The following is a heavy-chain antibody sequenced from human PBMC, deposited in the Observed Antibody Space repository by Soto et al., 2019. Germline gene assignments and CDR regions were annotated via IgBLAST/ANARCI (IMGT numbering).Heavy chain of an antibody. Sequence: GGSLRLSCAASGFTFSSYWMSWVRQAPGKGLEWVANIKQDGSEKYYVDSVKGRFTISRDNAKNSLYLQMNSLRAEDTAVYYCARATYNLQNSSSWYTPSYYMDVWGKGTTVTVSS. D-gene: IGHD6-13*01. CDR3: ARATYNLQNSSSWYTPSYYMDV. CDR1: GFTFSSYW. J-gene: IGHJ6*03. V-gene: IGHV3-7*01. CDR2: IKQDGSEK.